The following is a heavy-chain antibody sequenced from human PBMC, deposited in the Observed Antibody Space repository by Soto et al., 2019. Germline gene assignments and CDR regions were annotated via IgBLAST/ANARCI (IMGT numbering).Heavy chain of an antibody. J-gene: IGHJ4*02. V-gene: IGHV3-33*01. CDR1: GFTFSSFG. CDR3: ATVRLDSGSWRIFDY. CDR2: IWYDGSNE. Sequence: QVQLVESGGGVVQPGRSLRLSCAASGFTFSSFGMHWVRQAPGKGRERVAVIWYDGSNEFYADSVKGRFAISRDNSKNTLFLQMNSLRAEDTAVYFCATVRLDSGSWRIFDYWGQGTLVTVSS. D-gene: IGHD6-13*01.